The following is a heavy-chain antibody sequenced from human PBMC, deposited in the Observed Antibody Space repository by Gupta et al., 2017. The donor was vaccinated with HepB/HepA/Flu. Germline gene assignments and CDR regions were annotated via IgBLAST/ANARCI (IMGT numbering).Heavy chain of an antibody. Sequence: EVQLLESGGGLAQSGGSLRRYYAASAFLFSNHALPWVSQAPGKGLEWVSTISRSGSSTYYTDSVKGRFTISRDNSKNTLYLQMNSLRADDTAVYYCAKQGDYGDSYYYMDVWGKGTTVTVSS. D-gene: IGHD4-17*01. J-gene: IGHJ6*03. CDR1: AFLFSNHA. CDR2: ISRSGSST. V-gene: IGHV3-23*01. CDR3: AKQGDYGDSYYYMDV.